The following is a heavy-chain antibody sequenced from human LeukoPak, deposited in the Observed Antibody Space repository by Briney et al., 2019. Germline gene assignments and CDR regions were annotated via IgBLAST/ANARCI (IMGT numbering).Heavy chain of an antibody. J-gene: IGHJ4*02. CDR2: ISGSGGST. Sequence: ETLSLTCTVSGGSISSSSYYWGWIRQPPGKGLEWVSAISGSGGSTYYADSVKGRFTTSRDNSKNALFLQMNSLRAEDTAVYYCAKSGPYCSSTSCNYFDYWGQGTLVTVSS. D-gene: IGHD2-2*01. CDR3: AKSGPYCSSTSCNYFDY. V-gene: IGHV3-23*01. CDR1: GGSISSSSYY.